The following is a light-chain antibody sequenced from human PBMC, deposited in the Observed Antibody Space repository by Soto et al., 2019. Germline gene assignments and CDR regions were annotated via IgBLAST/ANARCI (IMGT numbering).Light chain of an antibody. CDR2: ATS. V-gene: IGKV1-27*01. CDR1: QGIGDY. J-gene: IGKJ1*01. Sequence: IQLTQSPSSLSASVGDRVTITCRASQGIGDYLAWYQQKPGKAPKLLIYATSALQSGVPSRFSGSRSGTDFTLTISSLQPEDVATYYCQKYNSAPPTFGQGTKVDIK. CDR3: QKYNSAPPT.